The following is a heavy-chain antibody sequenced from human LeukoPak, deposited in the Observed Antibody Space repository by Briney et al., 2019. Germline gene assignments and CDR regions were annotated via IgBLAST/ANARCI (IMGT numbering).Heavy chain of an antibody. J-gene: IGHJ4*02. V-gene: IGHV3-49*04. Sequence: PGRSLRLSCTTSGFSFGDNAMSWVRHAPGQGLEWVGFIRSQANGGTTEYAASVKGRFSISRDDSKSIAYLQMNSLTTDDTAVYYCIREFYFDYWGQGTLVTASA. CDR1: GFSFGDNA. CDR3: IREFYFDY. CDR2: IRSQANGGTT.